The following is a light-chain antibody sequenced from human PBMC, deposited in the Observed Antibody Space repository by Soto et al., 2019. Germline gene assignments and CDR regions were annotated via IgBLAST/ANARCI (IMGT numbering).Light chain of an antibody. CDR1: QSIDNY. Sequence: IQMTQSTSSLSASVGGRVTITCRASQSIDNYLNWYQQKPGKAPQLLISNASILQSGVPSRFSASGSGTDFTLTISGLQLEDCATYCCQQSFSTPGTFGQGTKVEIK. J-gene: IGKJ1*01. CDR2: NAS. V-gene: IGKV1-39*01. CDR3: QQSFSTPGT.